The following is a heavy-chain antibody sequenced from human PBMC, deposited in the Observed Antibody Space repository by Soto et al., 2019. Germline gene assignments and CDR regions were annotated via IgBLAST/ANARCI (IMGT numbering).Heavy chain of an antibody. V-gene: IGHV4-59*01. CDR2: IYYSGST. CDR1: GGSISSYY. D-gene: IGHD2-8*01. Sequence: PSETLSLTCTVSGGSISSYYWSWIRQPPGKGLEWIGYIYYSGSTNYNPSLKSRVTISVDTSKNQFSLKLSSVTAADTAVYYCARDIMGTNYYYYGMDVWAQRTTVTVSS. CDR3: ARDIMGTNYYYYGMDV. J-gene: IGHJ6*02.